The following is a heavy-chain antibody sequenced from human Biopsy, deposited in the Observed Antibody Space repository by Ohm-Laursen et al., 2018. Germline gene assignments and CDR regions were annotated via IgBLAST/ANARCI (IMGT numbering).Heavy chain of an antibody. CDR1: GGSISNNNYY. CDR3: ARDYDTSGYYYVS. CDR2: IFYRGST. Sequence: LSLTWAVSGGSISNNNYYWGWIRQPPGKGLEWIGSIFYRGSTHYKPSLKSRVNMSVDTSKNQFSLKLNSVTAADTAVYYCARDYDTSGYYYVSWGQGTLVTVSS. V-gene: IGHV4-39*01. D-gene: IGHD3-22*01. J-gene: IGHJ5*02.